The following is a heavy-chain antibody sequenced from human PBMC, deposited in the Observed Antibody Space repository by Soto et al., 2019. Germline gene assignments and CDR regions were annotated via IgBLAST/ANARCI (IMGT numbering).Heavy chain of an antibody. CDR2: ISSSSSYI. CDR3: ARVLSVGATNDAFDI. D-gene: IGHD1-26*01. J-gene: IGHJ3*02. V-gene: IGHV3-21*01. CDR1: GFTFSSYS. Sequence: GGSLRLSCAASGFTFSSYSMNWVRKAPGKGLEWVSSISSSSSYIYYADSVKGRFTISRDNAKNSLYLQMNSLRAEDTAVYYCARVLSVGATNDAFDICGQGTMVTFSS.